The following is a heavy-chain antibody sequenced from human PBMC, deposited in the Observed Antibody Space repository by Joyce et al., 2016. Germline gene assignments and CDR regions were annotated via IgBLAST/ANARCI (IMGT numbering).Heavy chain of an antibody. CDR3: ARSSDTNGIFDY. Sequence: EVQLVESGGGLVKPGGSLRLSCAASGFTFSSYRMSWVRQAPGRGVMWVSSLNSSSSYIKYTDSVKGRFTISRDNAKNSLYLQMNSRRVEDTAVYYCARSSDTNGIFDYWGQGTLVTVSS. J-gene: IGHJ4*02. CDR1: GFTFSSYR. V-gene: IGHV3-21*01. D-gene: IGHD2-8*01. CDR2: LNSSSSYI.